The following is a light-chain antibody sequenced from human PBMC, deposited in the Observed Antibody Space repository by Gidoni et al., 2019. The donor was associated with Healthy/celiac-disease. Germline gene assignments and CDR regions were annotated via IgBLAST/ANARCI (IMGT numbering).Light chain of an antibody. CDR3: QQRSNWPYT. V-gene: IGKV3-11*01. CDR2: DAS. Sequence: EIVLTQSPATLSLSPGERANLSCRASKRVSSYLAWYQQKPGQAPRLLIYDASNRATGIPARFSGSGSGTDFTLTISSLEPEDFAVYYCQQRSNWPYTVGQGTKLEIK. J-gene: IGKJ2*01. CDR1: KRVSSY.